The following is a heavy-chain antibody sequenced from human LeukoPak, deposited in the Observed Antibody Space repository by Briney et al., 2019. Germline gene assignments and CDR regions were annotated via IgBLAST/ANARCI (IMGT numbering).Heavy chain of an antibody. CDR3: AREGSLDY. J-gene: IGHJ4*02. V-gene: IGHV3-7*01. CDR1: RFTFNTYR. CDR2: INPDGSEK. Sequence: GGSLRLSCAASRFTFNTYRMTWVRQAPGKGLEWVANINPDGSEKYYVDSVKGRFTISRDNAKNSLFLQMNSLRAEDKAVYYCAREGSLDYWGQGTLVTVSS.